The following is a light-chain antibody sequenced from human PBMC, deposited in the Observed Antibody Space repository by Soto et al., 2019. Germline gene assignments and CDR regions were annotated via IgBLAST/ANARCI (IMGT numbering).Light chain of an antibody. CDR1: QSTSTW. J-gene: IGKJ1*01. V-gene: IGKV1-5*03. CDR2: EAS. Sequence: DIQMTQSPSTLSASVGDRVTITCRASQSTSTWLAWYQQRPGKTPKLLISEASKLESGVPSRFSGSGSETEFTLTISSLQPDDFATYYCQQYITYPYAFGQGTKVEIK. CDR3: QQYITYPYA.